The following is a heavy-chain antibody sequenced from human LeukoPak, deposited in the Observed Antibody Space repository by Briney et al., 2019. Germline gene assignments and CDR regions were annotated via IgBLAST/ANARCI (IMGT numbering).Heavy chain of an antibody. J-gene: IGHJ6*02. V-gene: IGHV1-69*13. CDR3: ARDFSPRGITIVRGFLPANYYYGMDV. CDR2: IIPIFGTA. CDR1: GGTFSSYA. D-gene: IGHD3-10*01. Sequence: SVKVSCKASGGTFSSYAISWVRQAPGQGLEWMGGIIPIFGTANYAQKFQGRVTITADESTSTAYMELSSLRSEDTAVYYCARDFSPRGITIVRGFLPANYYYGMDVWGQGTTVTVSS.